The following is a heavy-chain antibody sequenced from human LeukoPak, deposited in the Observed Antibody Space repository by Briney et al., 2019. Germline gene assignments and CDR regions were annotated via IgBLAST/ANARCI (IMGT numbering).Heavy chain of an antibody. CDR1: GGSISNSY. J-gene: IGHJ4*02. CDR3: ARHEFASPFDS. V-gene: IGHV4-59*08. Sequence: SETLSLTCTVSGGSISNSYWSWIRQPPGKGLEWIGYIYYTGDSNYNPSLKSRVAISLDTSKNQLSLNLRSVTAADTAVYYCARHEFASPFDSWGQGTLVTVSS. D-gene: IGHD2-21*01. CDR2: IYYTGDS.